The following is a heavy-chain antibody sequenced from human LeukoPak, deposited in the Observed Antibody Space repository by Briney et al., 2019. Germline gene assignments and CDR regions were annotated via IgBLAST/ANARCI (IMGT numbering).Heavy chain of an antibody. D-gene: IGHD5-18*01. CDR2: ISAYNGNT. V-gene: IGHV1-18*04. J-gene: IGHJ4*02. Sequence: ASVKVSCKASGYTFTRYGISWVRQAPGQGLEWMGWISAYNGNTNYAQKLQGRVTMTTDTSTSTAYMELRSLRSDDTAVYYCARGRTGVDTAMADAFDYWGQGTLVTVSS. CDR1: GYTFTRYG. CDR3: ARGRTGVDTAMADAFDY.